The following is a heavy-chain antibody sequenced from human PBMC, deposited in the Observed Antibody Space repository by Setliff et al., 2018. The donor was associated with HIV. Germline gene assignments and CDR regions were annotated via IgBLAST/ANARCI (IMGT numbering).Heavy chain of an antibody. D-gene: IGHD3-16*01. CDR2: SYASGNT. CDR3: ATERWLYQNFDS. Sequence: SETLSLTCTVSGGSITSTSYYWTWIRQPAGKGLEWIGRSYASGNTNYNPSLKSRVTMSVDTSKNQFPLNLNSVTSTDTAIYYCATERWLYQNFDSWGQGTQVTVSS. J-gene: IGHJ4*02. CDR1: GGSITSTSYY. V-gene: IGHV4-61*02.